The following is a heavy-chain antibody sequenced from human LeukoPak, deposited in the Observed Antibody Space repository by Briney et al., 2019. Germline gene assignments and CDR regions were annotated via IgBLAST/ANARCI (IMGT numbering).Heavy chain of an antibody. CDR3: ATNCGGDCSLYYYYSMDV. CDR1: GYTLTELS. V-gene: IGHV1-24*01. J-gene: IGHJ6*02. D-gene: IGHD2-21*02. Sequence: ASVKVSCKVSGYTLTELSMHWVRQAPGKGLEWMGGFDPEDGETIYAQKFQGRVTMTEDISTDTAYMELSSLRSEDTAVYYCATNCGGDCSLYYYYSMDVWGQGTTVTASS. CDR2: FDPEDGET.